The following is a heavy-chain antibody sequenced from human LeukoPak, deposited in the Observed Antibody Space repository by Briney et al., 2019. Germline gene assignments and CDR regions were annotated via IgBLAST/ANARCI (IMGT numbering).Heavy chain of an antibody. D-gene: IGHD3-10*01. J-gene: IGHJ4*02. V-gene: IGHV3-7*03. CDR1: GFTFSNYW. CDR3: ARDKSAGADTGSSFYY. Sequence: GGSLRLSCAASGFTFSNYWMNWVRQAPGKGLEWVANINQDGSERYYVDSVKGRFTFSRDNAKNSLYLQMDSLRAEDTAVYYCARDKSAGADTGSSFYYWGQGALVTVSS. CDR2: INQDGSER.